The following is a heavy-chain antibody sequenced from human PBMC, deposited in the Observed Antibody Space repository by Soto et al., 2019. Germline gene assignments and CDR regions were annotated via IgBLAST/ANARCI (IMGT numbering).Heavy chain of an antibody. V-gene: IGHV4-4*07. CDR3: ARDRPDSGYDSYYYGMDV. Sequence: SETLSLTCTVSGGSISSYYWSWIRQPAGKGLEWIGRIYTSGSTNYNPPLKSRVAMSVDTSKNQFSLKLSSVTAADTAVYYCARDRPDSGYDSYYYGMDVWGQGTTVTVSS. CDR2: IYTSGST. J-gene: IGHJ6*02. D-gene: IGHD5-12*01. CDR1: GGSISSYY.